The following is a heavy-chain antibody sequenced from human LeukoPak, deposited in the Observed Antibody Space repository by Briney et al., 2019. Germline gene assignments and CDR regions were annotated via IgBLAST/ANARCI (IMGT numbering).Heavy chain of an antibody. Sequence: SETLSLTCAVYGGSFSGYYWSWIRQPPGKGLEWIGEINHSGSTNYNPSLKSRVTISVDTSKKHLSLKLSSVTAADTAVYYCARQSSDYLWGSYRSTPNWLDPWGQGTLVTVSS. CDR2: INHSGST. D-gene: IGHD3-16*02. J-gene: IGHJ5*02. V-gene: IGHV4-34*01. CDR1: GGSFSGYY. CDR3: ARQSSDYLWGSYRSTPNWLDP.